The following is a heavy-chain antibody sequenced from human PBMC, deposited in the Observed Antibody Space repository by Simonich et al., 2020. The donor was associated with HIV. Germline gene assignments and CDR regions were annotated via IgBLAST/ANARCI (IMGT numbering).Heavy chain of an antibody. V-gene: IGHV2-70*04. CDR3: ARTPIIRGIIVAFDI. J-gene: IGHJ3*02. Sequence: QVTLKASGPALVKPTQTLTLTCTFSGFSLSTSGMRVSWIRQPPGKALEWLARLDWEEDKFYSTSLKTRLTISKDTSKKQVVRTMTNMDPVDTATYYCARTPIIRGIIVAFDIWGQGTMVTVSS. CDR2: LDWEEDK. CDR1: GFSLSTSGMR. D-gene: IGHD3-10*01.